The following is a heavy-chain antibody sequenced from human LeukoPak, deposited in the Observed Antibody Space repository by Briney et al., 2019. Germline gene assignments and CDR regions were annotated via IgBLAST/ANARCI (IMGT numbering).Heavy chain of an antibody. Sequence: GGSLRLSCAASGFTFSNYWMSWVRQAPGKGLEWVAVIWYDGSNKHYADSVKGRFTISRDNSKNTLYLQMNSLRAEDTAVYYCARSPVDGYYYYGMDVWGQGTTVTVSS. D-gene: IGHD5-24*01. CDR2: IWYDGSNK. V-gene: IGHV3-33*08. CDR1: GFTFSNYW. J-gene: IGHJ6*02. CDR3: ARSPVDGYYYYGMDV.